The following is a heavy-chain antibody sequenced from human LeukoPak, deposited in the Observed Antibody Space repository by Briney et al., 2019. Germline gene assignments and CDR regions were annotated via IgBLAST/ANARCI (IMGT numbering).Heavy chain of an antibody. V-gene: IGHV1-8*01. J-gene: IGHJ6*02. CDR2: MNPNSGNT. CDR3: ARGEYYYGSGRTRLTDYYYYYGMDV. Sequence: ASVKVSCKASGYTFTSYDINWVRQATGQGLEWMGWMNPNSGNTGYAQKFQGRVTMTRNTSISTAYMELGSLRSEDTAVYYCARGEYYYGSGRTRLTDYYYYYGMDVWGQGTTVTVSS. D-gene: IGHD3-10*01. CDR1: GYTFTSYD.